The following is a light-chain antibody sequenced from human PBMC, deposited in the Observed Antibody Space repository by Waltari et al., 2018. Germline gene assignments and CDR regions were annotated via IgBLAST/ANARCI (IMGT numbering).Light chain of an antibody. CDR2: SNN. CDR1: SSNIGSNT. CDR3: AAWDDSLNGYV. Sequence: QSVLTQPPSASGTPGQRVTIPCSGRSSNIGSNTVTWYQQLPGPAPKLLIYSNNQRPSGVPDRFSGSKSGTSASLAISGLQSEDEADYYCAAWDDSLNGYVFGTGTKVTVL. V-gene: IGLV1-44*01. J-gene: IGLJ1*01.